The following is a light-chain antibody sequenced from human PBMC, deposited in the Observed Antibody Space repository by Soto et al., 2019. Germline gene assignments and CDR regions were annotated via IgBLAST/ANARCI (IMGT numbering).Light chain of an antibody. CDR1: QSVSSK. V-gene: IGKV3-20*01. J-gene: IGKJ5*01. CDR3: HQYGSSPPVT. CDR2: GAS. Sequence: EIVMTQSPATLSVSPGERATLSCMASQSVSSKLAWYQQKPGQAPRLLIYGASTRATGIPDRFSGSGSGPDFTLTISRLEPEDFAMYYCHQYGSSPPVTFGQGTRLEI.